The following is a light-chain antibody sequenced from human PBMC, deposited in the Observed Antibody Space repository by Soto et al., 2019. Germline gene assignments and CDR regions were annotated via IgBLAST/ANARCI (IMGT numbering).Light chain of an antibody. CDR2: EVT. J-gene: IGLJ2*01. Sequence: QSVLTQPPSASGSPGQSFTISCTGTTSDVGGYDYVSWYQQHPGKAPKLMIYEVTKRPSGVPNRFSGSRSGNTASLTVSGLQAEDEADYYCSAYAGNINVLFGGGTKLTVL. CDR3: SAYAGNINVL. CDR1: TSDVGGYDY. V-gene: IGLV2-8*01.